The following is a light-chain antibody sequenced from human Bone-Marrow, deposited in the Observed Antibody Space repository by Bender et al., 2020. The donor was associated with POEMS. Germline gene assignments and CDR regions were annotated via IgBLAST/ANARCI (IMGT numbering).Light chain of an antibody. CDR1: SSNIGNHG. CDR2: YDD. J-gene: IGLJ3*02. V-gene: IGLV1-36*01. Sequence: QSVVTQPPSLSEAPRQRVTISCSGSSSNIGNHGVNWYQQLPGEAPKLLIYYDDLLTPGVSDRFSASKSGTSASLAISELQSEYEALYSYSAWDDSLSGWVFGGGRKLTGL. CDR3: SAWDDSLSGWV.